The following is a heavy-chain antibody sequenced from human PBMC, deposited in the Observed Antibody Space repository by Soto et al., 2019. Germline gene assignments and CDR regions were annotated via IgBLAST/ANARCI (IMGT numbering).Heavy chain of an antibody. CDR2: TYYRSKWYN. Sequence: SQTLSLTCAISGDSVSSNSAAWNWIRQSPSRGLECLGRTYYRSKWYNDYAVSVKSRITINPDTSKNQFSLQLNSVTPEDTAVYYCARLAFGVVNRGYYYGLDVWGQGTTVTVSS. CDR1: GDSVSSNSAA. D-gene: IGHD3-3*01. CDR3: ARLAFGVVNRGYYYGLDV. V-gene: IGHV6-1*01. J-gene: IGHJ6*02.